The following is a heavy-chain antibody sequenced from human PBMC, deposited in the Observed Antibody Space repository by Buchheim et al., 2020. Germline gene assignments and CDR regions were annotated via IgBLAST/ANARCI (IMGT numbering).Heavy chain of an antibody. Sequence: QVQLVQSGAEVKKPGASVKVSCKASGYTFTSYDINWVRQATGQGLEWMGWVNPNSGNTGYAQKFQGRVTMTRNTSISTAYMELSSLRSEDTAVYYCARGLSSSRSRDYYYYGMDVWGQGTT. D-gene: IGHD6-6*01. CDR3: ARGLSSSRSRDYYYYGMDV. J-gene: IGHJ6*02. V-gene: IGHV1-8*01. CDR2: VNPNSGNT. CDR1: GYTFTSYD.